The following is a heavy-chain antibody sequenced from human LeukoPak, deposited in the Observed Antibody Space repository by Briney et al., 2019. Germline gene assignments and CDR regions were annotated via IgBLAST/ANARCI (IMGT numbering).Heavy chain of an antibody. CDR3: ARRPVRGAYYYYYYMDV. D-gene: IGHD3-10*01. V-gene: IGHV4-34*01. Sequence: SETLSLTCAVYGGSFSGYYWSWIRQPPGKGLEWIGEINHSGSTNYNPSLKSRVTISVDTSKNQFSLKLSSVTAADTAVYYCARRPVRGAYYYYYYMDVWGKGTTVTISS. J-gene: IGHJ6*03. CDR1: GGSFSGYY. CDR2: INHSGST.